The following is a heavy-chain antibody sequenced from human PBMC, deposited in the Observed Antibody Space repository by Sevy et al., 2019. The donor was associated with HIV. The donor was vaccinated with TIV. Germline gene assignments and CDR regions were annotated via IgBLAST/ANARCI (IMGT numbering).Heavy chain of an antibody. D-gene: IGHD2-15*01. J-gene: IGHJ4*02. Sequence: GGSLRLSCAESGFTFSSYGMHWVRQAPGKGLEWVAFIRYDGSNKYYADSVKGRFTISRDNSKNTLYLQMNSLRAGDTAMYYCAKDHCSGGSCYPYFDYWGQGTLVTVSS. CDR2: IRYDGSNK. V-gene: IGHV3-30*02. CDR3: AKDHCSGGSCYPYFDY. CDR1: GFTFSSYG.